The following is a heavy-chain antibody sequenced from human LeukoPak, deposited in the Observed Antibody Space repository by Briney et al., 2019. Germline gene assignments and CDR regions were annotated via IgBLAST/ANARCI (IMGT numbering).Heavy chain of an antibody. J-gene: IGHJ6*02. V-gene: IGHV3-66*01. CDR1: GFTVSSNY. CDR2: IYSGGST. CDR3: ARDLSSSWYYYGMDV. Sequence: GGSLRLSWAASGFTVSSNYMSWVRQAPGKGLEWVSVIYSGGSTYYADSVKGRFTISRDNSKNTLYLQMNSLRAEDTAVYYCARDLSSSWYYYGMDVWGQGTTVTVSS. D-gene: IGHD6-13*01.